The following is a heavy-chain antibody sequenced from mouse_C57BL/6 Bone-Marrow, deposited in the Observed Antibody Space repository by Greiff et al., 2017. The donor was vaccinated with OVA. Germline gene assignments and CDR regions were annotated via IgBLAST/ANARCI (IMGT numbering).Heavy chain of an antibody. J-gene: IGHJ3*01. CDR3: ARVGGYGNPRLCAY. CDR1: GYTFTSYW. V-gene: IGHV1-52*01. Sequence: QVQLQQPGAELVRPGSSVKLSCKASGYTFTSYWMHWVKQRPIQGLEWIGNIDPSDSETHYNQKFKDKATLTVDKSSSTAYMQRSSLTSEDSAVYYCARVGGYGNPRLCAYWGQGTLVTVSA. CDR2: IDPSDSET. D-gene: IGHD2-1*01.